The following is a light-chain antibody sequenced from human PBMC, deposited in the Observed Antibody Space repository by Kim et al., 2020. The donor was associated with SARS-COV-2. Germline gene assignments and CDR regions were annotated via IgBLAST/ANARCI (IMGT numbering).Light chain of an antibody. CDR2: AGS. Sequence: ASVGDRVTITCRASHAISSYLSWYQQKSGKPPNLLIFAGSGLQSGVPSRFSGSGSETDFILTISRVEPEDTATYYCLQSYRVPLTFGQGTRLEIK. CDR1: HAISSY. J-gene: IGKJ5*01. V-gene: IGKV1-39*01. CDR3: LQSYRVPLT.